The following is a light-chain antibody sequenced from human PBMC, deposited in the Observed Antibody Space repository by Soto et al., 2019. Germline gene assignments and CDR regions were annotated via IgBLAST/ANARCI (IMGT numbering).Light chain of an antibody. J-gene: IGLJ2*01. Sequence: QSVLTQPPSVSGAPGQRVTISCTGNSSNIGAGYDVHWYLQLPGTAPKLLIYDNNNRPSGVPDRFSGSESGTSASLAIAGLQAEDEADYYCQSYDSSLSGWVFGGGTKLTVL. CDR2: DNN. CDR1: SSNIGAGYD. V-gene: IGLV1-40*01. CDR3: QSYDSSLSGWV.